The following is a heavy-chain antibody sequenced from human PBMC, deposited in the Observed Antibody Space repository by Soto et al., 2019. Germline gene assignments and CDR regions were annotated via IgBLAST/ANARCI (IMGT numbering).Heavy chain of an antibody. CDR3: AKGAVAGTGLDY. CDR2: ISYDGSNK. V-gene: IGHV3-30*18. D-gene: IGHD6-19*01. Sequence: QVQLVESGGGVVQSGRSLRLSCAASGFTFSSYGMHWVRQAPGKGLEWVAVISYDGSNKYYADSVKGRFIISRDNSKNTLYLQMNSLRAEDTAVYYCAKGAVAGTGLDYWGQGTLVTVSS. J-gene: IGHJ4*02. CDR1: GFTFSSYG.